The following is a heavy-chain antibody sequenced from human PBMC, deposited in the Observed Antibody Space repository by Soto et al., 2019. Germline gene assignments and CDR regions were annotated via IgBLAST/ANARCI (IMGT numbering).Heavy chain of an antibody. CDR2: IFYSGST. J-gene: IGHJ4*02. CDR1: GGSISSYY. CDR3: ASLRNICTCYPGLFDY. Sequence: QVQLQESGPGLVKPSETLSLTCTVSGGSISSYYWSWIRQPPGKGLEWIGYIFYSGSTNYNPSLKSRETRSVNRSKNPFSLQLTFLTAADTPVYFCASLRNICTCYPGLFDYWGQGTLVTVSS. V-gene: IGHV4-59*01. D-gene: IGHD3-9*01.